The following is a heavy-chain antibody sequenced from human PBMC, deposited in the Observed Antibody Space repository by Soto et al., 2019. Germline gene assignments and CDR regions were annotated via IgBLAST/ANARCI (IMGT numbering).Heavy chain of an antibody. CDR1: GFTFSDHG. D-gene: IGHD6-13*01. J-gene: IGHJ3*02. V-gene: IGHV3-30*18. Sequence: TGGSLRLSCAASGFTFSDHGMHWVRQAPGKGLEWVAVISYEGSNKYYADSVKGRFTVSRDNSKNTVYLNMNSLRAEDTAVYYCAKGWPGYSSGWFAFDIWGPGTMVTVSS. CDR2: ISYEGSNK. CDR3: AKGWPGYSSGWFAFDI.